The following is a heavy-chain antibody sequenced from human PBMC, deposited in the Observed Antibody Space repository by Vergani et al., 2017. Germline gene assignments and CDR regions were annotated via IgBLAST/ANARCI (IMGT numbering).Heavy chain of an antibody. CDR2: ISGHGDRT. CDR3: AKDGRENSDYGYFDY. D-gene: IGHD4-17*01. V-gene: IGHV3-23*04. Sequence: VQLVESGGGVVQPGGSLRLSCVASGFTFSNSAMSWVRQTSGKGLEWVSAISGHGDRTYYADSVKGRFTISRDNSKNTVYLQMRSLRADDTAVYYCAKDGRENSDYGYFDYWGQGTLVTVSS. J-gene: IGHJ4*02. CDR1: GFTFSNSA.